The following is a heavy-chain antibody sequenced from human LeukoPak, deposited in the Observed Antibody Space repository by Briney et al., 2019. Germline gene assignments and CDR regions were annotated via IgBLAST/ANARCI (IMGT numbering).Heavy chain of an antibody. D-gene: IGHD2-2*01. CDR2: IYASGST. CDR1: GGSISSYY. V-gene: IGHV4-4*07. CDR3: ARDCSTASCYVY. J-gene: IGHJ4*02. Sequence: SETLSLTCTVSGGSISSYYWSWIRQPAGKGLEWIGRIYASGSTNYNPSLKSRVTMSVDTSKNQFSLKLSSVTAADTAIYDCARDCSTASCYVYWGQGTLVTVSS.